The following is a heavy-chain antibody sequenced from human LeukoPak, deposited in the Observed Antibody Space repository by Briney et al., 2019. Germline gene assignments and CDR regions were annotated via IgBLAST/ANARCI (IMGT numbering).Heavy chain of an antibody. CDR2: IYTSGST. CDR3: ARAQPYYDFWSGYYPFDYYYYMDV. CDR1: GGSISSYY. J-gene: IGHJ6*03. D-gene: IGHD3-3*01. Sequence: SETLSLTCTVSGGSISSYYWSWIRQPAGKGLEWIGRIYTSGSTNYNPSLKSRVTMSVDTSKNQFSLKLSSVTAADTAVYYCARAQPYYDFWSGYYPFDYYYYMDVWGKGTTVTVSS. V-gene: IGHV4-4*07.